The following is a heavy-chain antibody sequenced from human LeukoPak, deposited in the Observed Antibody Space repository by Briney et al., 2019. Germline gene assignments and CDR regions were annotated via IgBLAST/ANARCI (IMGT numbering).Heavy chain of an antibody. Sequence: PGRSLRLSCAASGFTFSYYAMHWVRQAPGKGLEWVAVISYDGSNKYYADSVKGRFTISRDNSKNTLYLQMNSLRAEDTAVFYCARDLTEYSSGLLDYWGQGTLVTVSS. CDR3: ARDLTEYSSGLLDY. CDR1: GFTFSYYA. CDR2: ISYDGSNK. D-gene: IGHD6-19*01. V-gene: IGHV3-30-3*01. J-gene: IGHJ4*02.